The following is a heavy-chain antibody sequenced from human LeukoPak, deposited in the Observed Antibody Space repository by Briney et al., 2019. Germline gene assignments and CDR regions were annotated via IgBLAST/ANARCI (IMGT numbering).Heavy chain of an antibody. CDR1: GGTFSSYA. D-gene: IGHD5-18*01. CDR2: IIPIFGTA. CDR3: ARDRGGYTYSHDY. J-gene: IGHJ4*02. Sequence: SVKVSCKASGGTFSSYAISWVRQAPGQGLEWMGGIIPIFGTANYAQKFQGRVTITADESTSTAYMELSSLRSEDTAVYYCARDRGGYTYSHDYWGQGTLVTVSS. V-gene: IGHV1-69*13.